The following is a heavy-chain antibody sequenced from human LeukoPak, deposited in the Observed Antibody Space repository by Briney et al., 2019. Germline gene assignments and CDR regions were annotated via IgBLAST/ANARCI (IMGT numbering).Heavy chain of an antibody. CDR2: ISTYNGNT. J-gene: IGHJ4*02. CDR1: GYTFFTYG. Sequence: APVKVSCKASGYTFFTYGINWVRQAPGQGPEWIGWISTYNGNTKYALKFQDRVTLTRDTSTTTAYMELKSLTSDDRAVYYCARASFDHWGQGTLVIVSS. V-gene: IGHV1-18*01. CDR3: ARASFDH.